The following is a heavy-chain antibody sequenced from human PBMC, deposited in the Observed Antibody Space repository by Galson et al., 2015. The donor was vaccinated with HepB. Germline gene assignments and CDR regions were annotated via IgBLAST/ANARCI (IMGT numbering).Heavy chain of an antibody. Sequence: SLRLSCAASGFTFSDYAIHWVRQTPGKGLEWVAVISSDGINKYYADSVRGRFTISRDNSENTIFLQMDSLRPDDTATYYCARDGGYHFFLGDLWGQGTLVTVSS. J-gene: IGHJ5*02. CDR3: ARDGGYHFFLGDL. CDR2: ISSDGINK. CDR1: GFTFSDYA. V-gene: IGHV3-30-3*01. D-gene: IGHD5-12*01.